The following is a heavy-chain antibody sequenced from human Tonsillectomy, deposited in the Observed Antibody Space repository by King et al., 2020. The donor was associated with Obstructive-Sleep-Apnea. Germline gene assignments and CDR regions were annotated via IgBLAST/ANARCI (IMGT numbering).Heavy chain of an antibody. Sequence: VQLQQWGAGLLKPSETLSLTCAVYGGSFSGYYWSWIRQPPGKGLEWIGEINHSGSTNYNPSLKSRVTISVDTSKNQFSLKLGSVTAADTAVYYCARGQVVVVPAAMRVTNWFDPWGQGTLVTVSS. CDR3: ARGQVVVVPAAMRVTNWFDP. V-gene: IGHV4-34*01. CDR2: INHSGST. CDR1: GGSFSGYY. J-gene: IGHJ5*02. D-gene: IGHD2-2*01.